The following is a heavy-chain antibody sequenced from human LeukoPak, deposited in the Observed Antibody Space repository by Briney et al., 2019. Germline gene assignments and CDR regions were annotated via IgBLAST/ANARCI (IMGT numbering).Heavy chain of an antibody. CDR2: IFHTGST. J-gene: IGHJ4*02. D-gene: IGHD5-24*01. CDR3: ASTKGYNDY. Sequence: SETLSLTCTVSGDSISSGNYWGWVRQPPGKGLEWIGSIFHTGSTYYNLSLKSRVTISVDTSKNQFSLRLSSVTAADTAVYYCASTKGYNDYWGQGTLVTVSS. CDR1: GDSISSGNY. V-gene: IGHV4-38-2*02.